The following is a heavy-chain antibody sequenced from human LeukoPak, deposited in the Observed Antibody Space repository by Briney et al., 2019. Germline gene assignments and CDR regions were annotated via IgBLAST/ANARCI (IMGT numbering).Heavy chain of an antibody. CDR2: MNPNSGNT. D-gene: IGHD3-22*01. CDR1: GYTFSSYD. J-gene: IGHJ4*02. V-gene: IGHV1-8*01. Sequence: ASVKVSCKASGYTFSSYDINWVRQATGQGLEWMGWMNPNSGNTGYAQKFQGRVTMTKNTSISTAYMELSGLRSEDTAVYYCARGPYDSSGYRFDCWGQGTLVTVSS. CDR3: ARGPYDSSGYRFDC.